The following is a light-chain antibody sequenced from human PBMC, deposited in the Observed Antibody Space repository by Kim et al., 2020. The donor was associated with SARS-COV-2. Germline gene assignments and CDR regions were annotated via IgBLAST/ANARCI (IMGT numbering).Light chain of an antibody. J-gene: IGLJ3*02. CDR1: SLRNYY. V-gene: IGLV3-19*01. CDR3: ISPDCCRTHLM. Sequence: AVGQKVRITCQGDSLRNYYASWYEQTPGQAPVLVIDGENKRPAGSPDRFSGSTSRGTASLTIHGAQAEDEADYFCISPDCCRTHLMFGRGNQLTVL. CDR2: GEN.